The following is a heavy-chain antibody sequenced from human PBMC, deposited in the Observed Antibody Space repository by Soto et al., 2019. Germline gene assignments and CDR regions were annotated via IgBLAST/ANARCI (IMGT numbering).Heavy chain of an antibody. D-gene: IGHD3-3*01. CDR1: GYSFTSYW. J-gene: IGHJ5*02. Sequence: EVQLVQSGAEVKKPGESLRISCKGSGYSFTSYWISWVRQMPGKGLEWMGRIDPSDSYTNYSPSFQGHVTISADKSISTAYLQWSSLKASDTAMYYCSRHGYDFWSGYYFPDNWFDPWGQGTLVTVSS. CDR2: IDPSDSYT. V-gene: IGHV5-10-1*03. CDR3: SRHGYDFWSGYYFPDNWFDP.